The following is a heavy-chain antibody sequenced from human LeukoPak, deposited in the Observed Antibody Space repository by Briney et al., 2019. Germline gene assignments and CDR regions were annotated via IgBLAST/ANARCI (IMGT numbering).Heavy chain of an antibody. D-gene: IGHD5-18*01. CDR1: GLIVRTHY. CDR2: IYGDGST. V-gene: IGHV3-53*01. CDR3: ARGSSPGYSYGHS. Sequence: GGSLRLSCAASGLIVRTHYMTWVRQVPGKGLKWVSVIYGDGSTFYADSAKGRFTISRDNAKNSLYLQMNSLRAEDTAVYYCARGSSPGYSYGHSWGQGTLVTASS. J-gene: IGHJ5*02.